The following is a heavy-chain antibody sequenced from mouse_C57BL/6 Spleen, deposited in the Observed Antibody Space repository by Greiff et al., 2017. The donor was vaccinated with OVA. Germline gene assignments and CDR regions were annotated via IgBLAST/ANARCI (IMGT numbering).Heavy chain of an antibody. CDR3: ARGPFYYYGSSFLAMDY. CDR1: GYTFTSYW. V-gene: IGHV1-52*01. CDR2: IDPSDSET. J-gene: IGHJ4*01. Sequence: QVQLKQPGAELVRPGSSVKLSCKASGYTFTSYWMHWVKQRPIQGLEWIGNIDPSDSETHYNQKFKDKATLTVDKSSSTAYMQLSSLTSEDSAVYYCARGPFYYYGSSFLAMDYWGQGTSVTVSS. D-gene: IGHD1-1*01.